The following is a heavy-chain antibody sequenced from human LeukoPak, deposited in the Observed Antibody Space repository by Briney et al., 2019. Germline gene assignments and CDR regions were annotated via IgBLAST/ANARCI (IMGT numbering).Heavy chain of an antibody. D-gene: IGHD3-22*01. CDR2: INHSGST. V-gene: IGHV4-34*01. J-gene: IGHJ4*02. CDR1: GGSFSGYY. Sequence: SETLSLTCAVYGGSFSGYYWSWIRQPPGKGLEWIGEINHSGSTNYNPSLKSRVTISVDTSKNQFSLKLSSVTAADTAVYYCASPGYYYDSSGYSYWGQVTLVTVSS. CDR3: ASPGYYYDSSGYSY.